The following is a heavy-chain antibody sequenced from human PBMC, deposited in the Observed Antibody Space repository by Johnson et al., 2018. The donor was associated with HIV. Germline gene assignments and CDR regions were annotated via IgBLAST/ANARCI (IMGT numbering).Heavy chain of an antibody. D-gene: IGHD6-13*01. J-gene: IGHJ3*02. CDR3: ARVITEGGTRWAFDI. Sequence: VHLVESGGGLVRPGGSLRLSCAASGFTVSDNYLSWVRQAPGKGLEWVGRIKSKTDGGTTDYAAPVKGRFTISRDDSKNTLYLQMNSLRAEDTAVYYCARVITEGGTRWAFDIWGQGTIVTVSS. CDR1: GFTVSDNY. CDR2: IKSKTDGGTT. V-gene: IGHV3-15*01.